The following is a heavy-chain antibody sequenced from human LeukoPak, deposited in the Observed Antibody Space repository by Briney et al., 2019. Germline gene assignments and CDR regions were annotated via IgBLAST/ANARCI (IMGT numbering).Heavy chain of an antibody. CDR3: AGRASGRRDFDY. Sequence: SETLSLTCTVSNGSISSYYWSWIRQPPGKGLEWIGYIYYSGSTNYNPSLKSRVTISVDTSKNQFSLKLSSVTAADTAVYYCAGRASGRRDFDYWGQGTLVTVSS. CDR2: IYYSGST. CDR1: NGSISSYY. J-gene: IGHJ4*02. D-gene: IGHD3-10*01. V-gene: IGHV4-59*08.